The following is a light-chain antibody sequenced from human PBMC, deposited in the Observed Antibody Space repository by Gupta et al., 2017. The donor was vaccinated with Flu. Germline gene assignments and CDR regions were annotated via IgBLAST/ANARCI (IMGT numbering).Light chain of an antibody. CDR2: DVT. Sequence: TISCTGTSSDVGDSNYVSWYQQHPGKAPKLMIYDVTNRPSGVSDRFSGSKSGNTASLTISGLQADDAADYYCSSYISSTTLYVFGSGTKVTVL. CDR3: SSYISSTTLYV. CDR1: SSDVGDSNY. V-gene: IGLV2-14*03. J-gene: IGLJ1*01.